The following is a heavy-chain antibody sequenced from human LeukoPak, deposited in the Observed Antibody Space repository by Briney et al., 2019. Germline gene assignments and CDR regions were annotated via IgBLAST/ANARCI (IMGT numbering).Heavy chain of an antibody. D-gene: IGHD3-10*01. CDR3: ARVHYYGSGSYYNYFDY. CDR2: IWYDGSNK. V-gene: IGHV3-33*01. CDR1: GFTFSSYG. J-gene: IGHJ4*02. Sequence: GGSLRLSCAASGFTFSSYGMHWVRQAPGKGLEWVAVIWYDGSNKYYADSVKGRFTISRDNSMNTLYLQMNSLRAEDTAVYYCARVHYYGSGSYYNYFDYWGQGTLVTVSP.